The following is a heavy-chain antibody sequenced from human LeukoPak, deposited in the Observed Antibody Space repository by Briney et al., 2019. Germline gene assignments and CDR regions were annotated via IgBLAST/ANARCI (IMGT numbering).Heavy chain of an antibody. J-gene: IGHJ5*02. V-gene: IGHV3-23*01. CDR2: SSHDGMNA. CDR3: AKDGAQYSSGPECDP. CDR1: GLHFSGTA. Sequence: PGGSLRLSCVASGLHFSGTAMSWVRQAPGKGLEWVSASSHDGMNAYYADSVKGRFTISRDNSKKTVSLEMSSLTAADTGVYYCAKDGAQYSSGPECDPRGQGALVTVSP. D-gene: IGHD6-19*01.